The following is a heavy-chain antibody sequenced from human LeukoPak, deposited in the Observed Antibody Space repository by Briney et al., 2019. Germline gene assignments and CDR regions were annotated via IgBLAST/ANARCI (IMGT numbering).Heavy chain of an antibody. CDR1: GYTFTSYY. V-gene: IGHV1-46*01. D-gene: IGHD3-10*01. CDR3: ARDLQAGGAYGSGNG. J-gene: IGHJ4*02. Sequence: ASVNVSCKASGYTFTSYYMHWVRQAPGQGLEWMGIINPSGGSTSYAQKFQGRVTMTRDTSTSTVYMELSSLRSEDTAVYYCARDLQAGGAYGSGNGWGQGTLVTVSS. CDR2: INPSGGST.